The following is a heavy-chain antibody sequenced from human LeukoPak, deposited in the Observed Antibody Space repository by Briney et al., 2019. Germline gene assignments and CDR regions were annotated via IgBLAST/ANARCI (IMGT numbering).Heavy chain of an antibody. V-gene: IGHV3-48*04. CDR1: GFTFSSYS. D-gene: IGHD3-16*01. J-gene: IGHJ4*02. CDR2: ISSSSSTI. CDR3: ARDWGSYGGRTGDY. Sequence: PGGSLRLSCAASGFTFSSYSMNWVRQAPGKGLEWVSYISSSSSTIYYADSVKGRFTISRDNAKNSLYLQMNSLRAEDTAVYYCARDWGSYGGRTGDYWGQGTLVTVFS.